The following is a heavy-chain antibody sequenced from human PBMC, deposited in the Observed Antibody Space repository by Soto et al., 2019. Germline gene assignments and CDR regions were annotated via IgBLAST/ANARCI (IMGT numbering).Heavy chain of an antibody. V-gene: IGHV4-59*08. CDR3: ARRYGSSFDY. D-gene: IGHD3-16*01. CDR1: GGSISSYY. Sequence: SETLSLTCTVSGGSISSYYWSWIRQPPGKGLEWIGYIYYSGSTNYNPSLKSRVTISVNMSKNQFSLKLSSVTAADTAVYYCARRYGSSFDYWGQGTPVTVSS. CDR2: IYYSGST. J-gene: IGHJ4*02.